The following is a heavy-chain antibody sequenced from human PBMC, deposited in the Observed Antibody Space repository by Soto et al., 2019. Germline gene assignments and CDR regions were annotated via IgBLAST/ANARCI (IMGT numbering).Heavy chain of an antibody. Sequence: SETLSLTCTVSGGSISSGDYYWSWIRQPPGKGLEWIGYIYYSGSTYYNPSLKSRVTISVDTSKNQFSLKLSSVTAADTAVYYCASVERPDGNWFDPWGQGTLVTV. D-gene: IGHD1-1*01. CDR3: ASVERPDGNWFDP. CDR1: GGSISSGDYY. J-gene: IGHJ5*02. CDR2: IYYSGST. V-gene: IGHV4-30-4*01.